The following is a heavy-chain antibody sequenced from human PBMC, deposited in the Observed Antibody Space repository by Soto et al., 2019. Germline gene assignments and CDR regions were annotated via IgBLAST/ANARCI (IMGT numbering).Heavy chain of an antibody. CDR2: ISSSSSYI. Sequence: EVQLVESGGGLVKPWGSLRLSCAASGFTFSSYSMNWVRQAPGKGLEWVSSISSSSSYIYYADSVKGRFTISRDNAKNSLYLQMNSLRAEDTAVYYCARDPGLVATIGDVDYWGQGTLVTVSS. CDR1: GFTFSSYS. V-gene: IGHV3-21*01. CDR3: ARDPGLVATIGDVDY. D-gene: IGHD5-12*01. J-gene: IGHJ4*02.